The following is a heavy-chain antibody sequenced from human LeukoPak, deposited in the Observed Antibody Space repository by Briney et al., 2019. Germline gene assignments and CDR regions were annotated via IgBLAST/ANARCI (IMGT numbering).Heavy chain of an antibody. CDR2: VYYGRSP. V-gene: IGHV4-39*02. CDR3: ARSSGAGTFSY. J-gene: IGHJ4*02. CDR1: GDSISRSTYY. D-gene: IGHD6-25*01. Sequence: SETLSLTCTVSGDSISRSTYYWAWIRQPPGKGLEWIGSVYYGRSPYFNPSLESRATISVDTSKNHFSLKMSSVTAADTAVYYCARSSGAGTFSYWGQGTLVTVSS.